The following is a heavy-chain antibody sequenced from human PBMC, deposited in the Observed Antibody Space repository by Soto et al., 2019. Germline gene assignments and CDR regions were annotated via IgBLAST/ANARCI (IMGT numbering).Heavy chain of an antibody. CDR1: GFTFSSYG. J-gene: IGHJ6*02. CDR2: ISYDGSNK. V-gene: IGHV3-30*18. Sequence: PGGSLRLSCAASGFTFSSYGMHWVRQAPGKGLEWVAVISYDGSNKYYADSVKGRFTISRDNSKNTLYLQMNSLRAEDTAVYYCAKDRGYDFWSGLYYYYGMDVWGQGTTVTVSS. D-gene: IGHD3-3*01. CDR3: AKDRGYDFWSGLYYYYGMDV.